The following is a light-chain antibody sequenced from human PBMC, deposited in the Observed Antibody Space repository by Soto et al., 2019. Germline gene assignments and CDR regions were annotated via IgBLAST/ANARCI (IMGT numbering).Light chain of an antibody. CDR3: AAWDDSLDGNWV. Sequence: QSVLTQPPSASGTPGQRATISCSGSSSNIGSNTVNWHQQLPGTAPKLLFYSNNQRPSGVPDRFSGSKSGTSASLAISGLQSEDEADYYCAAWDDSLDGNWVFGGGTKLTVL. V-gene: IGLV1-44*01. CDR1: SSNIGSNT. J-gene: IGLJ3*02. CDR2: SNN.